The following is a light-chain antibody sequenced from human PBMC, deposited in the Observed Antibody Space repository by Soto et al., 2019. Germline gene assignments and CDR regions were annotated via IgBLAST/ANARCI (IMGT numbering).Light chain of an antibody. Sequence: DIQMTQSPSSLSASVGDRVTITCQASQDISNYLNWYQQKPGKAPKLLIYDESNLETGVPSRFSGSGTATDFTFTIISLQPEDIATYYRQQYDNLPPYTFVQGTKLEIK. V-gene: IGKV1-33*01. CDR2: DES. J-gene: IGKJ2*01. CDR1: QDISNY. CDR3: QQYDNLPPYT.